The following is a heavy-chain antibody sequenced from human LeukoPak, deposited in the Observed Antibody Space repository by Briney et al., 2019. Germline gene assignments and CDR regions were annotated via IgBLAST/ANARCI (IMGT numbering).Heavy chain of an antibody. Sequence: SETLSLTCTVSGGSIKNSIYYWGWIRQPPGKGLEWIGSIYYSGSTYYNPSLKSRVTISVDTSKNHFSLKLSSVTAADTAVYFCARGYSYGRKFDYWDQGTLVTVSS. D-gene: IGHD5-18*01. CDR1: GGSIKNSIYY. J-gene: IGHJ4*02. CDR2: IYYSGST. CDR3: ARGYSYGRKFDY. V-gene: IGHV4-39*02.